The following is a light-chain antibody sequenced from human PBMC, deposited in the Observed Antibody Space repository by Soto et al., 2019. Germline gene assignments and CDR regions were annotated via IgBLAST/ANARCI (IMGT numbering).Light chain of an antibody. CDR2: AAS. V-gene: IGKV1-8*01. J-gene: IGKJ1*01. CDR3: QQYYSYLRT. Sequence: AIRMTQSPSSLSASTGDRVTITCRASQGISSYLASYQQKPGKAPKLLIYAASTLQSGVPSRFSGSGSGTDFTLTISCLQSEDFATYYCQQYYSYLRTFGQGTKVEIK. CDR1: QGISSY.